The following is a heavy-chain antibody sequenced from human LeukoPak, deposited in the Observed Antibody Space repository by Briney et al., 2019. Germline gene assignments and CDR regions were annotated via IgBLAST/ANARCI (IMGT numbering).Heavy chain of an antibody. CDR3: ATELRWKDH. Sequence: GPVKVSCKASGYTFTGYYMHWVRQAPGQGREWMGWINPNSGGTNYAQKFQGRVTMTRDTSISTAYMELSSLTSEDTAVYYCATELRWKDHWGQGTLVTVSS. CDR1: GYTFTGYY. CDR2: INPNSGGT. V-gene: IGHV1-2*02. J-gene: IGHJ4*02. D-gene: IGHD4-23*01.